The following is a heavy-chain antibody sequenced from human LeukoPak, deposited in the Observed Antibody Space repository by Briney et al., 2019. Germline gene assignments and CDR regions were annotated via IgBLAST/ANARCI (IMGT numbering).Heavy chain of an antibody. CDR2: INHSGST. V-gene: IGHV4-34*01. CDR1: GGSISSYY. J-gene: IGHJ4*02. Sequence: SETLSLTCTVSGGSISSYYWSWIRQPPGKGLEWIGEINHSGSTNYNPSLKSRVTISVDTSKNQFSLKLSSVTAADTAVYYCASQGFDFWSGYPLYYFDYWGQGTLVTVSS. D-gene: IGHD3-3*01. CDR3: ASQGFDFWSGYPLYYFDY.